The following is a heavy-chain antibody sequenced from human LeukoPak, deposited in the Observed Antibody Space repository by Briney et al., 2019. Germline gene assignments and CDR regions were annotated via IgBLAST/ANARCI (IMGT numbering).Heavy chain of an antibody. D-gene: IGHD2-2*01. Sequence: GGSLRLSCTASGFAFDEHGMSWVRQVPGKGLEWVSGINWSGKSTAYTDPFRGRFTISRDNAKNSLYLQTDSLRAEDTALYYCARAPITSPFYFDYWGQGALVTVTS. CDR1: GFAFDEHG. J-gene: IGHJ4*02. CDR3: ARAPITSPFYFDY. CDR2: INWSGKST. V-gene: IGHV3-20*04.